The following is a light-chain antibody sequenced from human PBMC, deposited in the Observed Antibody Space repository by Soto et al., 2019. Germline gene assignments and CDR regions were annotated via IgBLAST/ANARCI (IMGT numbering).Light chain of an antibody. CDR3: QSYDSSLFWV. Sequence: QSVLTQPPSVSGAPGQRVTISGTGSSSNIGAGYDVHWYQQLPGTAPKLLIYGNSNQPSGVPDRFSGSKSGTSASLAITGLQAEDEADYYCQSYDSSLFWVFGGGTKLTVL. CDR2: GNS. V-gene: IGLV1-40*01. CDR1: SSNIGAGYD. J-gene: IGLJ3*02.